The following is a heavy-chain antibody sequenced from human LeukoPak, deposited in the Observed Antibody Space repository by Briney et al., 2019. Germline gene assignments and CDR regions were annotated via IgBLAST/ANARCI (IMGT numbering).Heavy chain of an antibody. V-gene: IGHV3-43*02. D-gene: IGHD6-19*01. CDR1: GFTFYDYA. CDR3: AKDLVAVAGPYYYYGMDV. J-gene: IGHJ6*02. Sequence: GGSLRLSCAASGFTFYDYAMHWVRQAPGKGLEWVSLISGDGGSTYYADSVKGRFTISRDNSKNSLYLQMNSLRTEDTALYYCAKDLVAVAGPYYYYGMDVWGQGTTVTVSS. CDR2: ISGDGGST.